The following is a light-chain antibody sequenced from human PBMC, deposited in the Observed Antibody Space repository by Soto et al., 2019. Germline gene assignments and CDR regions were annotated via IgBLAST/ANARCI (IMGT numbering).Light chain of an antibody. CDR2: EVS. Sequence: QSALTQPASVSGSPGQSITISCTGTNSDIGDYNFVSWYQQLPGKAPKLIISEVSNRPSGVSTRFSGSKSGNTASLTISGLQAEDEADYYCQSYESSLSGWVFGGGTKVTVL. CDR3: QSYESSLSGWV. J-gene: IGLJ3*02. V-gene: IGLV2-14*01. CDR1: NSDIGDYNF.